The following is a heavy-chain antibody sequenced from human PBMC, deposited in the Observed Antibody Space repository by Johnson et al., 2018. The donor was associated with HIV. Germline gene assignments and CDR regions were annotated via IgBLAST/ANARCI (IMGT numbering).Heavy chain of an antibody. Sequence: VQLVESGGGLVQPGGSLRLSCAASGFTFSDYYMSWIRQAPGKGLEWVSYISSSGSTIYYADCVKGRFTISRDNAKNSLSLQMNSLRAEDTAVFYCAKTRMGGILDAFDLWGQGTMVIVS. CDR2: ISSSGSTI. V-gene: IGHV3-11*04. CDR1: GFTFSDYY. D-gene: IGHD3-10*01. J-gene: IGHJ3*01. CDR3: AKTRMGGILDAFDL.